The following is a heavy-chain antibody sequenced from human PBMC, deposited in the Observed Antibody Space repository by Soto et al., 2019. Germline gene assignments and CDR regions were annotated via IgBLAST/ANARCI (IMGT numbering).Heavy chain of an antibody. CDR1: GFTFSSYA. J-gene: IGHJ4*02. D-gene: IGHD3-22*01. V-gene: IGHV3-23*01. Sequence: EVQLLESGGGLVQPGGSLRLSCAASGFTFSSYAMSWVRQAPGKGLEWVSAISGSGGSTYYADSVKGRFTISRDNSKNTLYLQMNSLRAEDTAVYYCAKRPLYYYDISGYYSHFDYWGQGTLVTVSS. CDR2: ISGSGGST. CDR3: AKRPLYYYDISGYYSHFDY.